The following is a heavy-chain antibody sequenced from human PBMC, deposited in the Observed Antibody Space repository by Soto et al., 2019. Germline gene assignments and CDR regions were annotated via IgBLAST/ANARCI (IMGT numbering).Heavy chain of an antibody. CDR1: GGSFSGYY. J-gene: IGHJ4*02. Sequence: SETLSLTCAVYGGSFSGYYWSWIRQPPGKGLEWIGEINHSGSTNYNPSLKSRVTISVDTSKNQFSLKLSSVTAADTAVYYCARLRLHYDFWSGYPYYFDYWRQATLVTVPQ. CDR2: INHSGST. CDR3: ARLRLHYDFWSGYPYYFDY. D-gene: IGHD3-3*01. V-gene: IGHV4-34*01.